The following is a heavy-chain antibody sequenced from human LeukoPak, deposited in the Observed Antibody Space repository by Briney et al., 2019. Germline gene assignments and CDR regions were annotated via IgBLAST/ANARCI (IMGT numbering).Heavy chain of an antibody. V-gene: IGHV3-11*01. Sequence: ESGGFLRLSCAVSGFNFSDYYMSWIRQAPGKGLEWVSYISSSGSTIYYADSVKGRFTISRDNAKNSLYLQMNSLRPEDTAVYYCAREGHNLWFGTGFDFWGQGTLVTVSS. D-gene: IGHD3-10*01. J-gene: IGHJ4*02. CDR3: AREGHNLWFGTGFDF. CDR2: ISSSGSTI. CDR1: GFNFSDYY.